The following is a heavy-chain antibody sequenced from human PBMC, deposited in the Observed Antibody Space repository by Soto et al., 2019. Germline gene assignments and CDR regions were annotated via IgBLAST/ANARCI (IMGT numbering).Heavy chain of an antibody. CDR1: GYTFTNSD. Sequence: GASVKVSCKASGYTFTNSDINWVRQATGQGLEWVGWMNPNSGNSGCAQKFQGRVTMTRNTSISTAYMELSSLRSEDTAVYYCAREDRDRETGLVPAAIDGMDVWGQGTTVTVSS. V-gene: IGHV1-8*01. CDR3: AREDRDRETGLVPAAIDGMDV. J-gene: IGHJ6*02. D-gene: IGHD2-2*01. CDR2: MNPNSGNS.